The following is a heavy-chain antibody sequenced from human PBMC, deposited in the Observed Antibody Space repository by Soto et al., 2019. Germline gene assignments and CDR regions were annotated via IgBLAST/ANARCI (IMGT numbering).Heavy chain of an antibody. J-gene: IGHJ5*02. Sequence: ASVKVSCKASGYTFTSYGISWVRQAPGQGLEWMGWISAYNGNTNCAQKLQGRVTMTTDTSTSTAYMELRSLRSDDTAVYYCARHNIVGAIDWFDPWGQGTLVTVSS. CDR3: ARHNIVGAIDWFDP. CDR2: ISAYNGNT. V-gene: IGHV1-18*04. D-gene: IGHD1-26*01. CDR1: GYTFTSYG.